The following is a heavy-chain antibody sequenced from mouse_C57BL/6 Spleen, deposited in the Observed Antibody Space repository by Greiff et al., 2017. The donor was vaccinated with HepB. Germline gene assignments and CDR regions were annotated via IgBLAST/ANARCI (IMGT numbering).Heavy chain of an antibody. J-gene: IGHJ1*03. Sequence: VQLQQSGAELVKPGASVKISCKASGYAFSSYWMNWVKQRPGKGLEWIGQIYPGDGDTNYNGKFKGKATLTADKSSSTAYMQLSSLTSEDSAVYFCSRRDDYDDGDWYFDVWGTGTTVTVSS. V-gene: IGHV1-80*01. D-gene: IGHD2-4*01. CDR1: GYAFSSYW. CDR2: IYPGDGDT. CDR3: SRRDDYDDGDWYFDV.